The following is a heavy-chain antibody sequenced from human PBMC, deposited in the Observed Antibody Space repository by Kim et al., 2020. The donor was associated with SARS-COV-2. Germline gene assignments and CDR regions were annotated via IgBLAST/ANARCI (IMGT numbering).Heavy chain of an antibody. CDR2: IIPIFGTA. CDR1: GGTFSSYA. CDR3: ADSNTYYYDSSGYYYYYYGMDV. V-gene: IGHV1-69*13. Sequence: SVKVSCKVSGGTFSSYAISWVRQAPGQGLEWMGGIIPIFGTANYAQKFQGRVTITAYESTSTAYMELSSLRSEDTAVYYCADSNTYYYDSSGYYYYYYGMDVWGQGTTVTVSS. J-gene: IGHJ6*02. D-gene: IGHD3-22*01.